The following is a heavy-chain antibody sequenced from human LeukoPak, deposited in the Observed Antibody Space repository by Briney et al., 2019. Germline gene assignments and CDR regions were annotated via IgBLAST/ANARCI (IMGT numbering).Heavy chain of an antibody. CDR3: ARDDYDILTGYYYYYYGMDV. Sequence: GASVKVSCKASGGTFSSYAISWVRQAPGQGLEWMGRIIPILGIANHAQKFQGRVTITADKSTSTAYMELSSLRSEDTAVYYCARDDYDILTGYYYYYYGMDVWGQGTTVTVSS. CDR1: GGTFSSYA. CDR2: IIPILGIA. D-gene: IGHD3-9*01. J-gene: IGHJ6*02. V-gene: IGHV1-69*04.